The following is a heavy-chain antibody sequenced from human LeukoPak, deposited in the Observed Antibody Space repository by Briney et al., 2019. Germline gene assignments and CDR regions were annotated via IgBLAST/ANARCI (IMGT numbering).Heavy chain of an antibody. D-gene: IGHD2-15*01. Sequence: ASVKVSCKASGYTFTGYYMHWVRQAPGQGLEWMGWINPNSGGTNYAQKFQGRVTMTRGTSISTVYMELSRLRSDDTAVYYCARMADFQVVVVAAPMGDWGQGTLVTASS. CDR3: ARMADFQVVVVAAPMGD. J-gene: IGHJ4*02. CDR1: GYTFTGYY. V-gene: IGHV1-2*02. CDR2: INPNSGGT.